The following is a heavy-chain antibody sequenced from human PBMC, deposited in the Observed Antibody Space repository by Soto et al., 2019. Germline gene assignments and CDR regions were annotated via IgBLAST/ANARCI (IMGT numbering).Heavy chain of an antibody. D-gene: IGHD5-12*01. CDR1: GGTFSSYA. CDR2: IIPIFGTA. V-gene: IGHV1-69*13. J-gene: IGHJ4*02. Sequence: GASVKVSCKASGGTFSSYAISWVRQAPGQGLEWVGGIIPIFGTANYAQKFQGRVTITADESTSTAYMELSSLRSEDTAVYYCASDNSGSFDYWGQGTLVTVSS. CDR3: ASDNSGSFDY.